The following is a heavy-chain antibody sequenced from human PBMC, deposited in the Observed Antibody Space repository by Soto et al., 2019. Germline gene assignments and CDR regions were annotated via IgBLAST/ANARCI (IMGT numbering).Heavy chain of an antibody. Sequence: EVQLLESGGDLVQPGGSLRLSCAASGFTFSSYAMSWVRQDPRKGLGWVSTVDRSGSNTYYTDSVKGRFTISSDNSKNTLFLQINSLTVEDTGVYYCAKIGDPTYGNWYFGLWCRGNLITVSS. D-gene: IGHD3-10*01. J-gene: IGHJ2*01. CDR1: GFTFSSYA. V-gene: IGHV3-23*01. CDR2: VDRSGSNT. CDR3: AKIGDPTYGNWYFGL.